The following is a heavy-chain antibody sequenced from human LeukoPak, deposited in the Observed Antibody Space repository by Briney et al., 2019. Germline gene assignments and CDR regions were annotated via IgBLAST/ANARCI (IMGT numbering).Heavy chain of an antibody. CDR3: ARDRFGEFSNWFDP. D-gene: IGHD3-10*01. V-gene: IGHV3-48*03. J-gene: IGHJ5*02. CDR2: ISSTATII. Sequence: PGGSLRLSCAASGFTFSSYEMNWVRQAPGKGLEWVSYISSTATIIYYAESVRGRFTISRDNANNSLYLQMNSLRAEDTAVYYCARDRFGEFSNWFDPWGQGTLVTVSS. CDR1: GFTFSSYE.